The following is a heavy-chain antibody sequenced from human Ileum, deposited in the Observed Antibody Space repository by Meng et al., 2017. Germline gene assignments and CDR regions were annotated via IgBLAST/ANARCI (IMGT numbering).Heavy chain of an antibody. J-gene: IGHJ4*02. V-gene: IGHV3-11*01. CDR1: GITYSDYY. CDR2: ISNSGSNI. Sequence: QVQLGVSGGGLVQPRGSMRLSCAASGITYSDYYMSWIRQAPGKGLEWISYISNSGSNIYYVDSVKGRFTISRDNAKNSLYLQMNSLRAEDTAVYYCATLSYSSLGYWGQGTLVTVSS. CDR3: ATLSYSSLGY. D-gene: IGHD1-26*01.